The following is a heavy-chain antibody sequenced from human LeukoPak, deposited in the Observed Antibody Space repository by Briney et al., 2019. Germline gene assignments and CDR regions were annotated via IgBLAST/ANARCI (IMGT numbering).Heavy chain of an antibody. V-gene: IGHV3-21*04. Sequence: GGSLRLSCAASGFTFSSYSMNWVRQAPGKGLEWVSSISSSSSYIYYADSVKGRFTISRDNAKNSLYLQMNSLRAEDTALYYCAKGDSSSRDFDYWGQGTLVTVSS. D-gene: IGHD6-6*01. CDR2: ISSSSSYI. J-gene: IGHJ4*02. CDR3: AKGDSSSRDFDY. CDR1: GFTFSSYS.